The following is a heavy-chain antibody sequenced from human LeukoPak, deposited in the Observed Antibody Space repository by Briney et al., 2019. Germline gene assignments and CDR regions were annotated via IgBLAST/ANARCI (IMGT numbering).Heavy chain of an antibody. V-gene: IGHV3-48*02. CDR3: ARSDIEVVPAAMIFRLFDY. Sequence: PGGSLRLSCAASGFTFSSYSMTWVRQAPGKGLEWVSYISSSSSTIYYADSVKGRFTISRDNAKNSLYLQMNSLRDEDTAVYYCARSDIEVVPAAMIFRLFDYWGQGTLVTVSS. J-gene: IGHJ4*02. CDR2: ISSSSSTI. CDR1: GFTFSSYS. D-gene: IGHD2-2*01.